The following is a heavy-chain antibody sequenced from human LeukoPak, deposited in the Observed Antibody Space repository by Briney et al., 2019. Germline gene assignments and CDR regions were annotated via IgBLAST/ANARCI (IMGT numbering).Heavy chain of an antibody. D-gene: IGHD3-3*01. V-gene: IGHV4-4*07. CDR3: ARETPITIFGVVIIGGYDNWFDP. J-gene: IGHJ5*02. Sequence: PSETLPLTCTVSGGSLSSYYWSWIRQPAGKGLEWIGRIYTSGSTNYNPSLKSRVTMSVGTSKNQFSLKLSSVTAADTAVYYCARETPITIFGVVIIGGYDNWFDPWGQGTLVTVSS. CDR2: IYTSGST. CDR1: GGSLSSYY.